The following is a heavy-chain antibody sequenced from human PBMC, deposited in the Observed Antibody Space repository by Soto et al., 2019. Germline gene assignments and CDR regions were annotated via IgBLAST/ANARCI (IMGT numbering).Heavy chain of an antibody. V-gene: IGHV3-7*01. Sequence: GGSLRLSCAASGFAFSSYWMSWVRQAPGKGLEWVANIKKDGSEEYYVDSVKGRFTISRDSAKNSLYLQMNSLRAEDTAVYYCATSSDTGYIFDFWGQGTLVTVSS. J-gene: IGHJ4*02. CDR3: ATSSDTGYIFDF. D-gene: IGHD3-9*01. CDR1: GFAFSSYW. CDR2: IKKDGSEE.